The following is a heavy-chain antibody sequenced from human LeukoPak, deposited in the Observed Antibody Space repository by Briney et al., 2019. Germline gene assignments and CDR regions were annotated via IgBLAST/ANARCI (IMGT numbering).Heavy chain of an antibody. Sequence: PVKVSCAASGGTFTSSVISWVRQAPGHGLEWMGRIIPILGITNYAQKFQGRVTITADKSTSTAYMELSSLRSEDTAVYYCARAHYYGEANDAFDIWGQGTMVTVSS. CDR3: ARAHYYGEANDAFDI. D-gene: IGHD4-17*01. J-gene: IGHJ3*02. CDR2: IIPILGIT. V-gene: IGHV1-69*04. CDR1: GGTFTSSV.